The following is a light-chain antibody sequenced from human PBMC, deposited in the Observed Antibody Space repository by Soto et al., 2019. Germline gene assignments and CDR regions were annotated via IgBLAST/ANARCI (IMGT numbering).Light chain of an antibody. CDR3: AAWDDRLNGPV. Sequence: QSVLTQPPSTSGTPGQRVTISCSGSSSNIGSNVLNWYQQLPGTAPKLLIYSNTQRPSGAPDRFSGSKSGTSASLAISGLQSEDEADYYCAAWDDRLNGPVFGGGTKLTVL. CDR2: SNT. CDR1: SSNIGSNV. V-gene: IGLV1-44*01. J-gene: IGLJ3*02.